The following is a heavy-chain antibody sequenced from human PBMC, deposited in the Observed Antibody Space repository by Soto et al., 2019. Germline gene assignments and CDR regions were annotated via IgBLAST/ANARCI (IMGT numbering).Heavy chain of an antibody. CDR2: IIPIFGTA. D-gene: IGHD1-26*01. V-gene: IGHV1-69*13. CDR3: AREGDSASYYGGYYYYYGMDV. Sequence: SVKVSCKASGGTFSSYAISWVRQAPGQGLEWMGGIIPIFGTANYAQKLQGRVTITADESTSTAYMELSSLRSEDTAVYYCAREGDSASYYGGYYYYYGMDVWGQGTTVTVYS. CDR1: GGTFSSYA. J-gene: IGHJ6*02.